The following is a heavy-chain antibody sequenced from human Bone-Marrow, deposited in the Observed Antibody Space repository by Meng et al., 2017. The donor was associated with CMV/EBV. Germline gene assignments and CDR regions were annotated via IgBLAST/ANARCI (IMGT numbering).Heavy chain of an antibody. D-gene: IGHD2-2*01. J-gene: IGHJ6*02. CDR2: IIPIFGTA. Sequence: SVKVSCKASGGTFSSYAISWVRQAPGQGLEWMGGIIPIFGTANYAQKFQGRVTITTDESTSTAYMELSSLRSEDTAVYYCASGYWVPAAVYYYYYGMDVWGQGTTVTVSS. V-gene: IGHV1-69*05. CDR1: GGTFSSYA. CDR3: ASGYWVPAAVYYYYYGMDV.